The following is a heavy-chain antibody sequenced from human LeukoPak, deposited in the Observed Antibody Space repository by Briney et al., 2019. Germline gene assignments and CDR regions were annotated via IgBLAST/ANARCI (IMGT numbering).Heavy chain of an antibody. CDR3: ARDGLSGAGTGFFDY. CDR2: ISSSSSYI. CDR1: GFTFSSYS. V-gene: IGHV3-21*01. D-gene: IGHD6-19*01. Sequence: GGSLRLSCAASGFTFSSYSMNWVRQAPGKGLEWVSSISSSSSYIYYADSVKGRFTISRDNAKNSLCLQMNSLRAEDTAVYYCARDGLSGAGTGFFDYWGQGTLVTVSS. J-gene: IGHJ4*02.